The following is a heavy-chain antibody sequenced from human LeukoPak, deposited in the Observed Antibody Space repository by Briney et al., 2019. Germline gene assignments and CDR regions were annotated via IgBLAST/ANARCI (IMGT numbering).Heavy chain of an antibody. CDR3: AREERYYFNY. D-gene: IGHD1-1*01. CDR2: IYTGGDT. J-gene: IGHJ4*02. CDR1: GFTFSSYW. Sequence: GGSLRLSCAASGFTFSSYWMNWVRQAPGEGLEWVSVIYTGGDTYYADSVKGRFTISRDTSKNTLYLQMNSLRAEDTAVYYCAREERYYFNYWGQGTLVTVSS. V-gene: IGHV3-53*01.